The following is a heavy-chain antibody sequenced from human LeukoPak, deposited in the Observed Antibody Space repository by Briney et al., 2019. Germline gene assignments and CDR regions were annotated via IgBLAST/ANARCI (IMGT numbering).Heavy chain of an antibody. D-gene: IGHD5-18*01. CDR3: ARDWEQLWNTFSLGY. Sequence: PGGSLRLSCAASGFTFNTYGMNWVRQAPGKGLEWVSSISTTSSYIYYADSVKGRFTISRDNAKNSLFLQMNSLRAEDTAVYYCARDWEQLWNTFSLGYWGQGTLVTVSS. V-gene: IGHV3-21*01. CDR1: GFTFNTYG. J-gene: IGHJ4*02. CDR2: ISTTSSYI.